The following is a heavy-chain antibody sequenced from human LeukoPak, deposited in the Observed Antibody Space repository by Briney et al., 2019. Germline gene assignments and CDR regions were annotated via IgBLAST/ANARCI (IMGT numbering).Heavy chain of an antibody. Sequence: PGRSLRLSCAASGFTFDDFAMHWVRQAPGKGLEWVSGISWNSGNIAYADSVKGRFTISRDNAKNSLYLQMNSLRAEDTAVYYCARDQRSYRYTSGPATDFDYWGQGTLVTVSS. V-gene: IGHV3-9*01. CDR1: GFTFDDFA. CDR3: ARDQRSYRYTSGPATDFDY. D-gene: IGHD3-16*02. CDR2: ISWNSGNI. J-gene: IGHJ4*02.